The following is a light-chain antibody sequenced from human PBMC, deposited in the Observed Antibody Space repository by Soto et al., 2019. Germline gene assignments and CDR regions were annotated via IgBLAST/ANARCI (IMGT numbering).Light chain of an antibody. CDR3: HQYGSSLWT. Sequence: IVLTQSPVTLSLSPGEAATLSCRASQSVTGTNLAWYQQRAGQAPRLLIYDAVRRATGIPDRFSGSGSGTDFTLTISRLEPEAFAVYYCHQYGSSLWTFGQGTKVEI. CDR2: DAV. J-gene: IGKJ1*01. V-gene: IGKV3-20*01. CDR1: QSVTGTN.